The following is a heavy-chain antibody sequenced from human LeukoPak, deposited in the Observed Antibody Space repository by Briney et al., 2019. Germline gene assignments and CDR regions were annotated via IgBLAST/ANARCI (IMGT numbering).Heavy chain of an antibody. D-gene: IGHD3-22*01. V-gene: IGHV3-23*01. Sequence: PGGSLRLSCAASGFTFSSYAMSWVRQAPGKGLEWVSAISGSGGSTYYADSVKGRFTISRDNSKNTLYLQMNSLRAEDTAVYYCAKDYYDSSGHYTLGAFDIWGQATMVTVST. CDR3: AKDYYDSSGHYTLGAFDI. J-gene: IGHJ3*02. CDR2: ISGSGGST. CDR1: GFTFSSYA.